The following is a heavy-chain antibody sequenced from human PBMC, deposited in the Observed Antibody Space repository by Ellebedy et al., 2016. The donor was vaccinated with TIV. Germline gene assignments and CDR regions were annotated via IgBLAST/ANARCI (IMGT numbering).Heavy chain of an antibody. CDR3: ARDPPSSSSRTWG. V-gene: IGHV3-66*01. D-gene: IGHD2-2*01. CDR2: IYSGGDT. J-gene: IGHJ4*02. CDR1: GFTVSNNY. Sequence: GGSLRLSXAASGFTVSNNYMRWVRQAPGKGLEWVSLIYSGGDTAYADSVKGRFTISRDNSKNTLYLQMNSLRAEDTAVYYCARDPPSSSSRTWGWGQGTLVSVSS.